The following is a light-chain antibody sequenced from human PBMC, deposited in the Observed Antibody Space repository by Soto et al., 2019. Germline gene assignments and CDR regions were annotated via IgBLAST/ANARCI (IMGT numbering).Light chain of an antibody. Sequence: QSALTQPPSASGSPGQSVTISCTGTSSDVGGYNYVSWYQQHPGKAPKLMIYEVSKRPSGVPDRFSGSKSGNTASLTVSGLQAEDEADYYCSPYAGSNVVFGGGTKVTVL. CDR3: SPYAGSNVV. J-gene: IGLJ2*01. CDR1: SSDVGGYNY. CDR2: EVS. V-gene: IGLV2-8*01.